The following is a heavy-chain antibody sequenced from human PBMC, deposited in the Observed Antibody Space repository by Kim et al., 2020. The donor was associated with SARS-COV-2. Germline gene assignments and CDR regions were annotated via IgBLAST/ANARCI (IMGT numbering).Heavy chain of an antibody. D-gene: IGHD1-1*01. Sequence: YAQKFQGRVTMTEETSTDTAYMELSSLRSEDTAVYYCATGGQTGTNFFDYWGQGTLVTVSS. V-gene: IGHV1-24*01. CDR3: ATGGQTGTNFFDY. J-gene: IGHJ4*02.